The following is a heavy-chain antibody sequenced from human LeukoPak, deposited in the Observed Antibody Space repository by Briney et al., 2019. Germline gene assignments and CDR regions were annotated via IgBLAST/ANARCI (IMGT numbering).Heavy chain of an antibody. J-gene: IGHJ4*02. D-gene: IGHD5-18*01. Sequence: PGGSLRLSCAASGCTFSSYGMHWVRQAPGKGLGWVAVIWYDGSNKYYADSVKGRFTISRDNSKNTLYLQMNSLRAEDTAVYYCARDSDTAMVDYWGQGTLVTVSS. CDR2: IWYDGSNK. CDR1: GCTFSSYG. CDR3: ARDSDTAMVDY. V-gene: IGHV3-33*01.